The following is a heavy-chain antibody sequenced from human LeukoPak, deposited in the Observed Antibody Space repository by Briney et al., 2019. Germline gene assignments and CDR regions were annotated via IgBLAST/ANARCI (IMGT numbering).Heavy chain of an antibody. J-gene: IGHJ5*02. CDR3: ARGGLAAAGTRYWFDP. CDR2: ISAYKGNT. V-gene: IGHV1-18*01. CDR1: GYTFTSYG. Sequence: ASVKVSCKASGYTFTSYGISWVRPDPGQGLEWMGWISAYKGNTNYAQKLQGRVTMTTDTSTSTAYMELRSLRSDDTAVYYCARGGLAAAGTRYWFDPWGQGTLVTVSS. D-gene: IGHD6-13*01.